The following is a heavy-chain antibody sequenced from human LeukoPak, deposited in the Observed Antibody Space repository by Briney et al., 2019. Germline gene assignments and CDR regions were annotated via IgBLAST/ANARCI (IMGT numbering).Heavy chain of an antibody. D-gene: IGHD7-27*01. J-gene: IGHJ4*02. CDR3: ARENWDFDF. CDR2: IRFNGN. Sequence: GGSLRLSCAASGFTFSNYAIHWVRQAPGKGLEWVASIRFNGNFYADYVKGRFTISRDNSKSTVSLQMDTLRTEDTALYYCARENWDFDFWGQGTLVAVSS. CDR1: GFTFSNYA. V-gene: IGHV3-30*02.